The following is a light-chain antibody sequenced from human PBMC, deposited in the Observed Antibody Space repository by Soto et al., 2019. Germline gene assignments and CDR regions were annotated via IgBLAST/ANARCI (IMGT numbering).Light chain of an antibody. J-gene: IGLJ3*02. CDR2: EVT. CDR3: CSYTAFNPWM. Sequence: QSALAQPASVSGSPGQSITISCTETTRDVGTYNLVSWYQQYPDKAPKLILFEVTKRPSGISNRFSGSKSGNTASLTIFGLQLEDEADYYCCSYTAFNPWMFGGGTKVTVL. CDR1: TRDVGTYNL. V-gene: IGLV2-23*02.